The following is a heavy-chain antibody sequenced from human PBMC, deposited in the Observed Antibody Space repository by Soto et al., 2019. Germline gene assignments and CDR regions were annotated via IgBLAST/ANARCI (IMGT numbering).Heavy chain of an antibody. Sequence: EVQLLESGGGLVQPGGSVRLSCAASGFTFSTYAMSWVRQAPGKGLEWVSTLSSSGGTTYYADSVKGRFTISRDNSKNTLYLQMNSLRAEDTAVYYCAKHPPKDTTSSELYSWFDPWGQGTLVTVSS. D-gene: IGHD6-6*01. J-gene: IGHJ5*02. CDR2: LSSSGGTT. CDR3: AKHPPKDTTSSELYSWFDP. V-gene: IGHV3-23*01. CDR1: GFTFSTYA.